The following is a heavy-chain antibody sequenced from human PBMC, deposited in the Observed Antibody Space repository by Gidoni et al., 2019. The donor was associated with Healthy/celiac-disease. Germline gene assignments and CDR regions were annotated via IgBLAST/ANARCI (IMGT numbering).Heavy chain of an antibody. V-gene: IGHV3-30*01. J-gene: IGHJ6*02. CDR1: GFTFSGYA. CDR3: ARDRIAVAGLGYYYYGMDV. Sequence: QVQLVESGGGVLQPGRSLRLSCAAPGFTFSGYAMHWVRQAPGKGLEWVAVISYDGSNKYYADSVKGRFTISRDNSKNTLYLQMNSLRAEDTAVYYCARDRIAVAGLGYYYYGMDVWGQGTTVTVSS. CDR2: ISYDGSNK. D-gene: IGHD6-19*01.